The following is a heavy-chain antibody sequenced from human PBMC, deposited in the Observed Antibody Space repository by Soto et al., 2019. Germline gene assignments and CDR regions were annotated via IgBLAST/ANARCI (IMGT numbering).Heavy chain of an antibody. CDR2: INPSGGST. D-gene: IGHD3-3*01. J-gene: IGHJ6*02. CDR1: GYTFTSYY. V-gene: IGHV1-46*01. Sequence: ASVKVSCKASGYTFTSYYMHWVRQAPGQGLEWMGIINPSGGSTSYAQKFQGRVTMTRDTSTSTVYMELSSLRSEDTAVYYCARDKYYDFWSETSSRYYGMDVWGQGTTVTGSS. CDR3: ARDKYYDFWSETSSRYYGMDV.